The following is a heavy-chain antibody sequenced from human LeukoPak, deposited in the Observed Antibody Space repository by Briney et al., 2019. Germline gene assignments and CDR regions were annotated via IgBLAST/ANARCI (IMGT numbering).Heavy chain of an antibody. Sequence: PGGSLRLSCAASGFTFSSYWMSWVRQAPGKGLEWLANIKQDGTEKNYLNSVKGRFTISRDNAKNSLYLQMNSLRAEDTAVYYCASLGRQLWFDFGYWGQGTLVTVSS. V-gene: IGHV3-7*01. CDR3: ASLGRQLWFDFGY. D-gene: IGHD5-18*01. J-gene: IGHJ4*02. CDR1: GFTFSSYW. CDR2: IKQDGTEK.